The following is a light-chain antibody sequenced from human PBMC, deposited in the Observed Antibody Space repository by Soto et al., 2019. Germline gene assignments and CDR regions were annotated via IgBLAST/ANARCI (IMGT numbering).Light chain of an antibody. CDR1: SGSIASSY. CDR3: QSYAARNVV. J-gene: IGLJ2*01. Sequence: NFMLTQPHSVSESPGKTVTISCTRSSGSIASSYVQWYQQRPGRAPTTVIYDNNQRLFGVPDRFSGSIDSSSNPASLTIPGLKTEDEADYYCQSYAARNVVFGGGTQLTVL. V-gene: IGLV6-57*04. CDR2: DNN.